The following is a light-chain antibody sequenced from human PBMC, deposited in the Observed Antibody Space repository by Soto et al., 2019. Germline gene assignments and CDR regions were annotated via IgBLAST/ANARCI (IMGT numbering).Light chain of an antibody. J-gene: IGKJ1*01. Sequence: EIFMTQSPATLSVSPGERATLSFRASQSVSSNLAWYQQNPGQAPRLLIYGASTRATGIPARFSGSGSGTDFPLTISSLQAADFAVYYCQQYNNWPRTFGQGTKVDIK. CDR2: GAS. CDR1: QSVSSN. CDR3: QQYNNWPRT. V-gene: IGKV3-15*01.